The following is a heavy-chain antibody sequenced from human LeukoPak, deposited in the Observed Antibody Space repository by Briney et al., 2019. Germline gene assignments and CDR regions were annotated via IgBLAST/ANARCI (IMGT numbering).Heavy chain of an antibody. CDR3: AKDLSRAVAADWFDP. CDR2: ISDSGGSI. V-gene: IGHV3-23*01. J-gene: IGHJ5*02. Sequence: GGSLRLSCAASGFTFSNYDMSWVRQAPGKGLEWVSSISDSGGSIYYADSVKGRFTISRDNSKNTLYLQMANLRAADTAVYYCAKDLSRAVAADWFDPWDQGSLVTVSS. CDR1: GFTFSNYD. D-gene: IGHD6-19*01.